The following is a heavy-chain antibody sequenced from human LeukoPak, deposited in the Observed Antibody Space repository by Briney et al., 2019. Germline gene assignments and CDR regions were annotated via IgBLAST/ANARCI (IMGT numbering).Heavy chain of an antibody. CDR1: GFIFSNAW. D-gene: IGHD4-11*01. J-gene: IGHJ4*02. V-gene: IGHV3-15*01. CDR3: TAGLGKTDDDS. Sequence: GGSLRLSCEGSGFIFSNAWMSWVRQAPGRGREWVGRVTTTAEGGPTDYGAPVRGRFTISRDDSKSTVYLQMNSLKTEDTAIYYCTAGLGKTDDDSWGQGTLVTVSS. CDR2: VTTTAEGGPT.